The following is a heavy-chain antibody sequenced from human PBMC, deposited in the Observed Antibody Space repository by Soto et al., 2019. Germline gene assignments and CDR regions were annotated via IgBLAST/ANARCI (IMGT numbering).Heavy chain of an antibody. Sequence: SETLSLTCTVSGGSISSYYWSWIRQPPGKGLEWIGYIYYSGSTNYNPSLKSRVTISVDTSKNQFSLKLSSVTAADTAVYYCARLTYSVTAYFDYWGQGTLVTVSS. CDR2: IYYSGST. CDR1: GGSISSYY. CDR3: ARLTYSVTAYFDY. D-gene: IGHD4-17*01. J-gene: IGHJ4*02. V-gene: IGHV4-59*08.